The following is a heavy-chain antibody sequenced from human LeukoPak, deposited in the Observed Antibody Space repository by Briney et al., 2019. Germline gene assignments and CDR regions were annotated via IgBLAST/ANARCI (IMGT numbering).Heavy chain of an antibody. CDR3: ARGRPIGIGGTAIEY. CDR2: MKPNSGVT. V-gene: IGHV1-2*02. J-gene: IGHJ4*02. CDR1: VYTLTDYH. Sequence: ASVTVSFTASVYTLTDYHIHWVRQAPGQGLEWMGWMKPNSGVTNYEQKFQGRVTMTRDTSISTAYMEVSSLKSDDTAVYYCARGRPIGIGGTAIEYWGQGTLVTVSS. D-gene: IGHD2-15*01.